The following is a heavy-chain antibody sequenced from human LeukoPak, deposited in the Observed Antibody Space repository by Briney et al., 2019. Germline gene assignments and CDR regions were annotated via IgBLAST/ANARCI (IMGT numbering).Heavy chain of an antibody. CDR3: AKDTCSSTSCYFDY. V-gene: IGHV3-23*01. J-gene: IGHJ4*02. CDR1: GFTFSSYA. CDR2: ISGSGGST. Sequence: GGSLRLSCAASGFTFSSYAMSWVRQAPGKGLEWVSAISGSGGSTYYADSVKGRFTVSRDNSKNTLYLQMNSLRAEDTAVYYCAKDTCSSTSCYFDYWGQGTLVTVSS. D-gene: IGHD2-2*01.